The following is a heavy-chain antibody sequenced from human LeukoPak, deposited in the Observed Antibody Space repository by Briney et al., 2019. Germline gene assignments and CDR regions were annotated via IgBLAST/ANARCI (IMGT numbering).Heavy chain of an antibody. CDR2: IYYTGST. Sequence: SETLSLTCPVSGGSVSGSRYYWGWIRQPPGKGLEWIGSIYYTGSTYYKPSLKSRVTISVDASKNQISLKLSSVTAADTAVYFGARHKSFDYLSPIDSWGQGTLVTVSS. CDR3: ARHKSFDYLSPIDS. CDR1: GGSVSGSRYY. D-gene: IGHD3-9*01. J-gene: IGHJ4*02. V-gene: IGHV4-39*01.